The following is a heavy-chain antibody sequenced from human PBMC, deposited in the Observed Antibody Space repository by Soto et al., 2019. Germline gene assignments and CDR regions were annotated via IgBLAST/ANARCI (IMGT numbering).Heavy chain of an antibody. Sequence: TSETLSLTCTVSGGSINSYYWSWIRQPPGKGLEWIRYIYYSGSTNYNPSLKSRVTISVDTSKNQFSLKISSVTAADTAVYYCAKVNDFWTGYYSTNWFDPWGQGTLVTVS. V-gene: IGHV4-59*01. D-gene: IGHD3-3*01. CDR3: AKVNDFWTGYYSTNWFDP. J-gene: IGHJ5*02. CDR2: IYYSGST. CDR1: GGSINSYY.